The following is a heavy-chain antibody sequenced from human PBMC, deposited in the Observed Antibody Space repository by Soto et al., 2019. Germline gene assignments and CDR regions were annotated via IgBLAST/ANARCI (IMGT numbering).Heavy chain of an antibody. D-gene: IGHD3-3*01. CDR3: ARGATIFGVDAGTFDI. CDR2: ISYDGSNK. V-gene: IGHV3-30-3*01. CDR1: GFTFSRYP. J-gene: IGHJ3*02. Sequence: QVQLVESGGGVVQPGRSLRLTCAASGFTFSRYPMHWVRQAPGKGLEWVAVISYDGSNKYYADSVKGRFTISRDKSKNTLYLQMNSMRAEDTAVYYCARGATIFGVDAGTFDIWGQGTMVIVSS.